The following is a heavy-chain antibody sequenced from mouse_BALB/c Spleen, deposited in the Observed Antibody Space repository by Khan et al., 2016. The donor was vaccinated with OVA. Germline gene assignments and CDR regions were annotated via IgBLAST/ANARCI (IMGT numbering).Heavy chain of an antibody. CDR1: GYSITSDYA. J-gene: IGHJ4*01. V-gene: IGHV3-2*02. CDR2: INYSGST. Sequence: EVQLQESGPGLVNPSQSLSLTCTVTGYSITSDYAWYWLRQSPGNKLEWMGHINYSGSTNYNPALKSRISITRNTSKNQFFLQLNSVTTEDTATYYCARDGSRYNYAMDYWGQGTSVTVSS. D-gene: IGHD2-3*01. CDR3: ARDGSRYNYAMDY.